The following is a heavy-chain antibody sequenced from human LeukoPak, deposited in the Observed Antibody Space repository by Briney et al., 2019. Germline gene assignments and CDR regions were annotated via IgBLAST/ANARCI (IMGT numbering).Heavy chain of an antibody. CDR3: ARDNLPAAAITVTDYFDY. Sequence: GGSLRLSCAASGFTFSSYWMSWVRQAPGKGLEWVANIKQDGSEKYYVDSVKGRFTISRDNAKNSLYLQMNSLRAEDTAVYYCARDNLPAAAITVTDYFDYWGQGTLVTVSS. D-gene: IGHD2-2*01. CDR1: GFTFSSYW. J-gene: IGHJ4*02. CDR2: IKQDGSEK. V-gene: IGHV3-7*01.